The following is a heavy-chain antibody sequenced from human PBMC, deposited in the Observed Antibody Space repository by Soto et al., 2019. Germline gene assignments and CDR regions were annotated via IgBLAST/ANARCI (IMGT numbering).Heavy chain of an antibody. CDR3: ARARSPIAARILGY. Sequence: GGSLRLSCAASGFTFSSYSTNWVRQAPGKGLEWVSSISSSSSYIYYADSVKGRFTISRDNAKNSLYLQMNSLRAEDTAVYYCARARSPIAARILGYWGQGTLVTVSS. CDR2: ISSSSSYI. CDR1: GFTFSSYS. D-gene: IGHD6-6*01. V-gene: IGHV3-21*01. J-gene: IGHJ4*02.